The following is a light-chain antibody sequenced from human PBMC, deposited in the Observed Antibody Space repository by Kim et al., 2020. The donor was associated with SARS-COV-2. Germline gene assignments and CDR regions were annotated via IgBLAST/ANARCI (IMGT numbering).Light chain of an antibody. CDR1: QNISSD. V-gene: IGKV3-11*01. Sequence: LAPGDRPTLTCRASQNISSDLAWYKQKVGQGPRLVVDDTSNRATGIPGRFSGSGSGTDFTIAISSVETEDVAGYYWQQRRDWPRTFGQGTKVDIK. J-gene: IGKJ1*01. CDR3: QQRRDWPRT. CDR2: DTS.